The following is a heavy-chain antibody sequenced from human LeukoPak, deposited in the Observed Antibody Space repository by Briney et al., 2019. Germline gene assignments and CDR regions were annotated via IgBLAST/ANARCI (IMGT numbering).Heavy chain of an antibody. J-gene: IGHJ4*02. V-gene: IGHV1-3*01. CDR2: INAGNGNT. Sequence: GASVKVSCKASGYTFTSYAMHWVRQAPGQRLEWMGWINAGNGNTKYSQEFQGRVTITRDTSTSTAYMELRSLRSDDTAVYYCTRDLPYSSSWESIDYWGQGTLVTVSS. CDR3: TRDLPYSSSWESIDY. CDR1: GYTFTSYA. D-gene: IGHD6-13*01.